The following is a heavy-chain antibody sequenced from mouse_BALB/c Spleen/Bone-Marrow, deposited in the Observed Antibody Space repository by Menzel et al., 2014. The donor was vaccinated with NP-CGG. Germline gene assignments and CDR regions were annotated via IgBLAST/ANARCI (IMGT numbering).Heavy chain of an antibody. D-gene: IGHD2-1*01. J-gene: IGHJ3*01. CDR2: IDPANGNT. CDR3: ARNGNYGAWFAY. V-gene: IGHV14-3*02. CDR1: GFNIKDTY. Sequence: EVQLQQSGAGLVKPGASVKLSCTASGFNIKDTYMHWVKQRPEQGLEWIGRIDPANGNTKYDPKFQGKATITADTSSNTAYLQLSSLTSEDTAVYYCARNGNYGAWFAYWGQGTLVTVSA.